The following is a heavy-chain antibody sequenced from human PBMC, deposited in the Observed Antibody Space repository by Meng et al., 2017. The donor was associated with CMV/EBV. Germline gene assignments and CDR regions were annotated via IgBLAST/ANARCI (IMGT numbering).Heavy chain of an antibody. CDR2: IIPIFGTA. CDR1: GGTFSSYA. Sequence: SVKVSCKASGGTFSSYAISWVRQAPGQGLEWMGGIIPIFGTANYAQKFQGRVTITTDESTITAYMELSSLRSEDTAVYYCARSSHYDFWSGPLESPWGQGTLVTVSS. CDR3: ARSSHYDFWSGPLESP. D-gene: IGHD3-3*01. V-gene: IGHV1-69*05. J-gene: IGHJ5*02.